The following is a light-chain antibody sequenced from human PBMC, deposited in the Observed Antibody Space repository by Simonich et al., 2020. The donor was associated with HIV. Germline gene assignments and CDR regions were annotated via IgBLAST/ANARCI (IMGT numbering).Light chain of an antibody. J-gene: IGLJ3*02. CDR2: VKSVGSH. CDR1: SGHRSYA. Sequence: QLVLTQSPSASASLGASVHLTCTRCSGHRSYALAWHKQHPEQGPRYLMKVKSVGSHSKGDCIPDRFSGSSSGAERYLTISSLQSEDEADYDCQTWGTGIRVFGGGTKLTVL. V-gene: IGLV4-69*01. CDR3: QTWGTGIRV.